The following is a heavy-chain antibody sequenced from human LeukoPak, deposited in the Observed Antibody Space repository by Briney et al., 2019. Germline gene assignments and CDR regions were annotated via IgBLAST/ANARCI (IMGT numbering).Heavy chain of an antibody. V-gene: IGHV3-7*04. Sequence: GGSLRLSCAASKFTFSSYWMSWVRQAPGKGLEWVAYMNQLGNEENYLDSVKGRFTISRDNAKNSLYLQMTSLRAEDTAVYYCARGTYYYEFWGRGTLVTVSS. J-gene: IGHJ4*02. D-gene: IGHD3-16*01. CDR3: ARGTYYYEF. CDR1: KFTFSSYW. CDR2: MNQLGNEE.